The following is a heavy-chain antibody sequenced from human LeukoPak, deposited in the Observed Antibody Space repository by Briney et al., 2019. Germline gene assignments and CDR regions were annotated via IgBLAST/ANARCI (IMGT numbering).Heavy chain of an antibody. CDR3: ARDIVRGVISHFDP. Sequence: GASVKVSCKASGYTFTGYYMHWVRQAPGPGLEWMGWINPNRGGTTYAQKFQGRVTMTRDESISTVYMELSRMRSDDTAVYYCARDIVRGVISHFDPWGRGTLVTVSS. D-gene: IGHD3-10*01. CDR1: GYTFTGYY. J-gene: IGHJ5*02. V-gene: IGHV1-2*02. CDR2: INPNRGGT.